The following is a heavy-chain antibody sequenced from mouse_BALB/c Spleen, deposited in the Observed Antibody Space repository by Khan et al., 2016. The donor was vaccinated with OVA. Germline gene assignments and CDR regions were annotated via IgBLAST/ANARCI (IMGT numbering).Heavy chain of an antibody. CDR1: GYSITSNYA. V-gene: IGHV3-2*02. Sequence: SGPGLVKPSQSLSLTCTVTGYSITSNYAWNWIRQLPGNKLEWMGYISYSGSTNYNPSLKSRISITRDTSNNQFFLQLNSVTTEDTATYYCARGNYYGYAMDYWGQGTAITVSS. D-gene: IGHD1-1*01. CDR2: ISYSGST. CDR3: ARGNYYGYAMDY. J-gene: IGHJ4*01.